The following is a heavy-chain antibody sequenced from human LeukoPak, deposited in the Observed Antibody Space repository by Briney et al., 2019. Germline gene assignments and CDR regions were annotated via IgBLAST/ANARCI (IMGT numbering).Heavy chain of an antibody. Sequence: PSQTLSLTCTVSGGSISSGDYYWSWIRQPPGKVLEWIGYIYYSGSTYYNPSLKSRVTISVDTSKNQFSLKLSSVTAADTAVYYCAREGSSGYYLYYYYMDVRGKGTTVTVSS. CDR1: GGSISSGDYY. J-gene: IGHJ6*03. D-gene: IGHD3-22*01. V-gene: IGHV4-30-4*08. CDR3: AREGSSGYYLYYYYMDV. CDR2: IYYSGST.